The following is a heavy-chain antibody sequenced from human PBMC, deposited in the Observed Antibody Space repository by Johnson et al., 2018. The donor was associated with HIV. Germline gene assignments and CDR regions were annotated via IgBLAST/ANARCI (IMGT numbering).Heavy chain of an antibody. CDR2: IKQDGSEK. CDR3: ARGTRLGAPSNLDAFDI. V-gene: IGHV3-7*02. Sequence: VQLVESGGGLVQPGGSLRLSCAASGFTFSSYWMSWVRQAPGKGLEWVANIKQDGSEKYYADSVKGRFTISRDNSKNTLDLQMNSLRAEDTAVYYCARGTRLGAPSNLDAFDIWGQGTKVTVSS. J-gene: IGHJ3*02. CDR1: GFTFSSYW. D-gene: IGHD1-1*01.